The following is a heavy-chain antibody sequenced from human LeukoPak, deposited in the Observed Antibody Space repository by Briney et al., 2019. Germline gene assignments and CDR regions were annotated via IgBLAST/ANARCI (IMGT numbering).Heavy chain of an antibody. CDR1: GGSISSSNW. J-gene: IGHJ4*02. V-gene: IGHV4-4*02. D-gene: IGHD6-13*01. Sequence: SETLSLTCTVSGGSISSSNWWSWVRQPPGKGLEWIGEIYHSGSTNYNPSLKSRVTISVDKSKNRFSLKLSSVTAADTAVYYCARDLVAAGYYFDYWGQGTLVTVSS. CDR2: IYHSGST. CDR3: ARDLVAAGYYFDY.